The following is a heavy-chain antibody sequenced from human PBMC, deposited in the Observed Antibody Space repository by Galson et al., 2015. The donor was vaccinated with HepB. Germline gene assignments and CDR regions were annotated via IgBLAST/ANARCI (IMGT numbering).Heavy chain of an antibody. D-gene: IGHD2-15*01. V-gene: IGHV5-51*01. CDR3: ARQSGYCSPSSCPGGAFDI. CDR1: GYTFTSYW. CDR2: IYPGDSDT. J-gene: IGHJ3*02. Sequence: QSGAEVKKPGESLKISCKGSGYTFTSYWIAWVRQMPAKGLEWMGIIYPGDSDTTYSPSFQGQVTISVDKSITTAYLQWSGLKASDTAMYYCARQSGYCSPSSCPGGAFDIWGQGTMVTVSS.